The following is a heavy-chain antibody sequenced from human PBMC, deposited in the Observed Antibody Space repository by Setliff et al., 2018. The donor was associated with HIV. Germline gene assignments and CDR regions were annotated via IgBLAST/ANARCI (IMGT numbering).Heavy chain of an antibody. CDR1: GGSISSSSYY. CDR2: IYYSGST. D-gene: IGHD3-22*01. Sequence: SSETLSLTCTVSGGSISSSSYYWDWIRQPPGKGLEWIGSIYYSGSTYGNPSLKSRVTISVDRSKNQFALKLTSVTAADTAVYYCASPIPDDSSGYFPWWYFDLWGRGTLVTVSS. V-gene: IGHV4-39*01. CDR3: ASPIPDDSSGYFPWWYFDL. J-gene: IGHJ2*01.